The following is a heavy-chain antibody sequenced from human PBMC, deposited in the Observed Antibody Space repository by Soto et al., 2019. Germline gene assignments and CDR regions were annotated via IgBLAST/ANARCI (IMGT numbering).Heavy chain of an antibody. Sequence: SETLSPTCTVSGGSLSSYYRSWIRQIPGKGLEWIGHISYNGRINYNPSLKSRVAISVDTSKNQFSLKVTSVTAADTAVYYCAREIFHLYGGYDIYVDSWGQGTLVTVSS. CDR1: GGSLSSYY. J-gene: IGHJ4*02. CDR3: AREIFHLYGGYDIYVDS. V-gene: IGHV4-59*01. CDR2: ISYNGRI. D-gene: IGHD5-12*01.